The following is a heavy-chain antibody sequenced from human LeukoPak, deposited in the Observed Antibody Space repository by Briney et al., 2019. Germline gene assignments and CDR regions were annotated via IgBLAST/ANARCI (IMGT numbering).Heavy chain of an antibody. CDR1: GFTVSSSY. Sequence: GGSLRLSCTVAGFTVSSSYMTWVRQAPEKGLEWVSIIYSGGNTYYADSVSGRFTISKDNAKSSLYLQMNRLRAEDTAIYYCERGDGYNYGYYFDYWGQGTLVTVSS. CDR2: IYSGGNT. J-gene: IGHJ4*02. CDR3: ERGDGYNYGYYFDY. V-gene: IGHV3-53*01. D-gene: IGHD5-24*01.